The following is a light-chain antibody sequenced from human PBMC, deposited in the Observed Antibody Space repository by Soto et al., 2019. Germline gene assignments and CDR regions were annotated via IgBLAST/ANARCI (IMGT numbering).Light chain of an antibody. CDR2: EVS. Sequence: QSVLTQPASASGSPGQSITITCTGTSSYIRGYNYVSWYQQHPGKAPKLMIYEVSNRPSGVSNRFSGSKSGNTASLTISGLQADDEGDYYCSSYTSSSTYVFGTGTKVTVL. V-gene: IGLV2-14*01. CDR1: SSYIRGYNY. CDR3: SSYTSSSTYV. J-gene: IGLJ1*01.